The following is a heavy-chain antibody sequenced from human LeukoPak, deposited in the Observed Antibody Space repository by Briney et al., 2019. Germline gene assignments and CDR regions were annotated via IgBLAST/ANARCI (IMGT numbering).Heavy chain of an antibody. CDR1: GLTITTHW. V-gene: IGHV3-7*01. J-gene: IGHJ4*02. CDR3: VRDFDY. CDR2: IEQDGTKE. Sequence: PGGSLRLTCAAPGLTITTHWMTWVRQAPEKGLEWVATIEQDGTKEYYVDSVKGRFTISRDNGKNSLYLQMNSLRADDTAVYYCVRDFDYWGQGTLVTVSS.